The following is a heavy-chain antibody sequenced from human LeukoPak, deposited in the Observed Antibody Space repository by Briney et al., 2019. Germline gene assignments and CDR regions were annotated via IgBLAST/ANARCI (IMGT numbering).Heavy chain of an antibody. CDR3: ARGGVGSYVY. V-gene: IGHV4-38-2*01. CDR2: INHSGST. J-gene: IGHJ4*02. CDR1: GDSISSGYF. Sequence: PSETLSLTCAVSGDSISSGYFWAWIRQPPGKGLEWIGSINHSGSTFYNPSLKSRVTISVDTSKNQFSLKLSSVTAADTAVYYCARGGVGSYVYWGQGTLVTVSS. D-gene: IGHD1-26*01.